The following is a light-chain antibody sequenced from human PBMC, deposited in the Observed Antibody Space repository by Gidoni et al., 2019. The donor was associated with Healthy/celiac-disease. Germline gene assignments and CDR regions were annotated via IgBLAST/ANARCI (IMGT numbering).Light chain of an antibody. Sequence: DHQMTQSPSSLSASVGDRVTITCRASQSISSYLNWYQQKPGKAPKLLIYAASSLQSGVPSRFSGSGSGTDFTLTISSLQPEDFATYYCQQSYSTPNTFXGXTKVEIK. CDR1: QSISSY. J-gene: IGKJ4*01. V-gene: IGKV1-39*01. CDR2: AAS. CDR3: QQSYSTPNT.